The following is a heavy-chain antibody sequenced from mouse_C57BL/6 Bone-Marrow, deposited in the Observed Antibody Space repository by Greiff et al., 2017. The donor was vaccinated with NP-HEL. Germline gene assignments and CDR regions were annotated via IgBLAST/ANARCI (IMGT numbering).Heavy chain of an antibody. CDR2: IDPSDSYT. J-gene: IGHJ4*01. V-gene: IGHV1-69*01. CDR3: ARSGLRRGYYAMDY. Sequence: QVQLQQPGAELVMPGASVKLSCKASGYTFTSYWMHWVKQRPGQGLEWIGEIDPSDSYTNYNQKFKGKSTLTVDKSSSTAYMHLSSLTSEDSAVYYCARSGLRRGYYAMDYWGQGTSVTVSS. CDR1: GYTFTSYW. D-gene: IGHD2-2*01.